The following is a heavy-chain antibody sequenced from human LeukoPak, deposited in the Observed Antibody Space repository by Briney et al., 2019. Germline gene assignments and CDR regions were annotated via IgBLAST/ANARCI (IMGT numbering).Heavy chain of an antibody. D-gene: IGHD3-3*01. CDR1: GFTFSSYS. CDR3: ARDSGWGGYYMPLGPDY. J-gene: IGHJ4*02. CDR2: VSSSTSYI. V-gene: IGHV3-21*01. Sequence: GGSLRLSCAASGFTFSSYSMNWVRQAPGKGLEWVSSVSSSTSYIYYADSVKGRFTISRDNAKNSLYLQMNSLRAEDTAVYYCARDSGWGGYYMPLGPDYWGQGTLVTVSS.